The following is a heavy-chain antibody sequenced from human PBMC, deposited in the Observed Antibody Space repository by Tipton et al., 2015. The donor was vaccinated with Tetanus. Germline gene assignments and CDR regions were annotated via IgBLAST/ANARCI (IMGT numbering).Heavy chain of an antibody. D-gene: IGHD1-26*01. CDR1: GFTFSDYY. CDR2: ISRSGTDI. J-gene: IGHJ6*02. V-gene: IGHV3-11*04. CDR3: ARPRPSGNYYYGMDV. Sequence: SLRLSCAASGFTFSDYYLSWIRQAPGKGLEWLSYISRSGTDIHYADSVRGRFTISRDNAKNSLYLQMNSLRAEDTAVYYCARPRPSGNYYYGMDVWGQGTTVTVSS.